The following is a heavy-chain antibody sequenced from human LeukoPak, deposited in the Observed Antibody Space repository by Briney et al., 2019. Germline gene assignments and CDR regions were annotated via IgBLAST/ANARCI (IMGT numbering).Heavy chain of an antibody. Sequence: GGPLRLSCAASGFTFSSYAMHWLRQAPGKGLEWVSSISSSSSYIYYADSVKGRFTISRDNAKNSLYLQMNSLRAEDTAVYYCARAAFSSPVDYWGQGTLVTVSS. V-gene: IGHV3-21*01. CDR3: ARAAFSSPVDY. D-gene: IGHD2-2*01. J-gene: IGHJ4*02. CDR1: GFTFSSYA. CDR2: ISSSSSYI.